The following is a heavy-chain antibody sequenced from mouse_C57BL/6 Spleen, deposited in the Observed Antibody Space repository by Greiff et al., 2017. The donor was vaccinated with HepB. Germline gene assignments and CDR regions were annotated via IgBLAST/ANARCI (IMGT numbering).Heavy chain of an antibody. V-gene: IGHV1-85*01. CDR1: GYTFTSSD. J-gene: IGHJ3*01. Sequence: QVQLQQSGPELVKPGASVKLSCKASGYTFTSSDINWVKQRPGQGLEWIGWIYPRAGSTKYNEKFKGKATLTVDTSSSTAYMELHSLTSEDSAVYCCARGGFYYGSSFAWFAYWGQGTLVTVSA. CDR3: ARGGFYYGSSFAWFAY. CDR2: IYPRAGST. D-gene: IGHD1-1*01.